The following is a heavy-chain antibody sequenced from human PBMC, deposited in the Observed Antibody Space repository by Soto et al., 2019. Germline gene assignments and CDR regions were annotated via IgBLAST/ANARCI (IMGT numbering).Heavy chain of an antibody. V-gene: IGHV3-23*01. J-gene: IGHJ5*02. CDR1: GFTFSSYA. CDR3: AKESGYYTGSQNWFDP. CDR2: ISGSGGST. Sequence: PGGSLRLSCAASGFTFSSYAMSWVRQAPGKGLEWVSAISGSGGSTYYADSVKGRFTISRDDSKNTLYLQMNSLRAEDTAVYYCAKESGYYTGSQNWFDPWGQGTLVTVSS. D-gene: IGHD3-3*01.